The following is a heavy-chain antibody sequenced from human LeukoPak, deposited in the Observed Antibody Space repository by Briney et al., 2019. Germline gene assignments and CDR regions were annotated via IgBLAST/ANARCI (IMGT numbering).Heavy chain of an antibody. CDR3: ARHFNGYSNGPIDY. D-gene: IGHD5-18*01. Sequence: PSGTLSLTCTVSGGSISSYYWSWIRQPPGKGLEWIGYIYYSGSTNYNPSLKSRVTISVDTSKNQFSLKLSSVTAADTAVYYCARHFNGYSNGPIDYWGQGTLVTVSS. J-gene: IGHJ4*02. CDR1: GGSISSYY. CDR2: IYYSGST. V-gene: IGHV4-59*08.